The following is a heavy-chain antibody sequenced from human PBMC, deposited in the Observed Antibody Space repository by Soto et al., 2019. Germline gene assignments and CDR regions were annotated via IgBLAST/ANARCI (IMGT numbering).Heavy chain of an antibody. Sequence: ALVKVSCKASGYTFTSYAMHWVRQAPGQRLEWMGWINAGNGNTKYSQKFQGRVTITRDTSASTAYMELSSLRAEDTAVYYCARDLFGGERIQTRDYWGQGTLVTVSS. V-gene: IGHV1-3*01. CDR2: INAGNGNT. CDR3: ARDLFGGERIQTRDY. CDR1: GYTFTSYA. D-gene: IGHD3-16*01. J-gene: IGHJ4*02.